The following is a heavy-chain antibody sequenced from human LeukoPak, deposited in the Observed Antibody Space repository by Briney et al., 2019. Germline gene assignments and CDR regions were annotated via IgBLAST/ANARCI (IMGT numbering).Heavy chain of an antibody. V-gene: IGHV3-23*01. CDR3: AKARIVVVSYYFDY. CDR1: GFTFSSYA. CDR2: IIGSGGST. Sequence: GGSLRLSCAASGFTFSSYAMSWVRQAPGKGLEWVSAIIGSGGSTYYADSGKGRFTISRDNSKNTLYLQMNSLRAEDTAVYYCAKARIVVVSYYFDYWGQGTLVTVSS. J-gene: IGHJ4*02. D-gene: IGHD3-22*01.